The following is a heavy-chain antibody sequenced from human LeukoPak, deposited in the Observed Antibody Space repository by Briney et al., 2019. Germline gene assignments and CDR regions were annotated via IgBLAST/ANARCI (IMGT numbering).Heavy chain of an antibody. Sequence: SEALSLTCTVSGDSISSYYWSWIRQPAGKGLEWIGRIYTSGSTNYNPSLKSRVTMSVDTSKNQFSLKLSSVTAADTAVYYCAREGLLGNDHYFDYWGQGTLVTVSS. V-gene: IGHV4-4*07. CDR2: IYTSGST. D-gene: IGHD7-27*01. CDR3: AREGLLGNDHYFDY. CDR1: GDSISSYY. J-gene: IGHJ4*02.